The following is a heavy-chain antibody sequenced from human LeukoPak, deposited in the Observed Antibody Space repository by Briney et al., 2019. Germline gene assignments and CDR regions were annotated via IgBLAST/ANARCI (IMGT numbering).Heavy chain of an antibody. V-gene: IGHV3-23*01. D-gene: IGHD6-19*01. Sequence: GGSLRLSCAASGFTFSGYAMSWARQVPGKGLEWVSAISSSGGTTGYADSVKGRFTISRDNSKNMLYLQMNSLRAEDTALYYCAKALEQTYSGWSTSYDDWGQGTLVTVS. CDR1: GFTFSGYA. CDR3: AKALEQTYSGWSTSYDD. J-gene: IGHJ4*02. CDR2: ISSSGGTT.